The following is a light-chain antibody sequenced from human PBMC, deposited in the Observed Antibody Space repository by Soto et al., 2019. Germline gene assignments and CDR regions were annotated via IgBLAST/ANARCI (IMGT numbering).Light chain of an antibody. CDR1: QSVSSS. V-gene: IGKV3-15*01. J-gene: IGKJ1*01. Sequence: EIVMTQSPATLSLSPGERATLSCRASQSVSSSLSWYQQKPGQAPRLLIYGASTRGTGIPARFSGSGSGTEFTLTISSLQSEDFAVYYCQQYNNWPRTFGQGTKVEIK. CDR3: QQYNNWPRT. CDR2: GAS.